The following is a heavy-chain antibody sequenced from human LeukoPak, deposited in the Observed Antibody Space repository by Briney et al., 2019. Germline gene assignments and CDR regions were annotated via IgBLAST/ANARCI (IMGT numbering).Heavy chain of an antibody. Sequence: GGSLRLSCAASGFTLGSYWMTWVRQAPRKGLEWAAAIKEDGSETYYANSVKGRFTISRDNSKNTLYLQMNSLRAEDTAVYYCARDRGSSLDYWGQGTLVTVSS. J-gene: IGHJ4*02. D-gene: IGHD1-26*01. CDR1: GFTLGSYW. CDR3: ARDRGSSLDY. V-gene: IGHV3-7*01. CDR2: IKEDGSET.